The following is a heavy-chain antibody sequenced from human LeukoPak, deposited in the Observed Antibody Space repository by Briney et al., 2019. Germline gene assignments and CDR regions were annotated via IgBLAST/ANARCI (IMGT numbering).Heavy chain of an antibody. CDR3: AKDNVAVGEMAYAFDI. CDR1: GFTLDDYA. J-gene: IGHJ3*02. V-gene: IGHV3-9*01. CDR2: ISWNSGSI. D-gene: IGHD5-24*01. Sequence: GGSLRLSCAASGFTLDDYAMPWVRQAPGKGLGWVSGISWNSGSIGYADSVKGRFTISRDNAKNSLYLQMNSLRAEDTALYYCAKDNVAVGEMAYAFDIWGQGTMVTVSS.